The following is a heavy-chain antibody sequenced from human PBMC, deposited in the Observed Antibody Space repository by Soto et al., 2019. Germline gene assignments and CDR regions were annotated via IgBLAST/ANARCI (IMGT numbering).Heavy chain of an antibody. D-gene: IGHD2-2*01. J-gene: IGHJ6*02. CDR1: GFAVSSKY. CDR3: VRLYCISTSCYLGMDV. CDR2: IYGGGTT. Sequence: GSLRLSCAASGFAVSSKYMTWVRQAPGKGLEWVSVIYGGGTTYYADSVKGRFTISRDTSKNTLYLQMNSLRAEDTAVYYCVRLYCISTSCYLGMDVWGQGTTVTVSS. V-gene: IGHV3-53*01.